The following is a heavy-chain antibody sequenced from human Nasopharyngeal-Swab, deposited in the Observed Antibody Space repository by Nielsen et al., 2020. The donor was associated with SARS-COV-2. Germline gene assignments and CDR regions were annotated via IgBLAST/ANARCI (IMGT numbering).Heavy chain of an antibody. CDR1: GGSISSYY. D-gene: IGHD2-2*01. CDR3: ARERVGGFTYFDY. V-gene: IGHV4-39*07. CDR2: IYNTGST. J-gene: IGHJ4*02. Sequence: SETLSLTCTVSGGSISSYYWGWIRQPPGKRLEWIGSIYNTGSTYYNPSLKSRVTISVDTSRNQFSLKLRSVTAADTAVYYCARERVGGFTYFDYWGQGTLVTVSS.